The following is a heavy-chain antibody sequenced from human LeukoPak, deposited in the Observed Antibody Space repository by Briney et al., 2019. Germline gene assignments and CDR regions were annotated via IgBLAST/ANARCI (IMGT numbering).Heavy chain of an antibody. Sequence: GASVKVSCKASGGTFSSYAISWVRQAPGQGLEWMGRIIPILGIANYAQKFQGRVTITADKSTSTAYMELSSLRSEDTAVYYCARNKIRRDSSSWSLLYWGQGTLVTVSS. J-gene: IGHJ4*02. V-gene: IGHV1-69*04. CDR2: IIPILGIA. D-gene: IGHD6-13*01. CDR1: GGTFSSYA. CDR3: ARNKIRRDSSSWSLLY.